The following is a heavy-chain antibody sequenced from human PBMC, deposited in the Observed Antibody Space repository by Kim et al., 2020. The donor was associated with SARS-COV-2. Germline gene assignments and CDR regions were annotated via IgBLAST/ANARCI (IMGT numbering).Heavy chain of an antibody. D-gene: IGHD3-3*01. Sequence: ASVKVSCKASGYTFTSYGISWVRQAPGQGLEWMGWISPYNGDTEYAQKLQGRVTMTTDTSTNTVNMELRSLRPDDTAEYYCARTAFRFLEWLQDTEYFDYWGQGTLVTVSS. J-gene: IGHJ4*02. CDR2: ISPYNGDT. V-gene: IGHV1-18*04. CDR3: ARTAFRFLEWLQDTEYFDY. CDR1: GYTFTSYG.